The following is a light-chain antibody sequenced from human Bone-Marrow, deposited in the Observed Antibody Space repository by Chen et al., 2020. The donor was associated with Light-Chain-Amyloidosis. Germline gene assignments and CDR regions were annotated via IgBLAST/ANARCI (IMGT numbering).Light chain of an antibody. V-gene: IGLV3-25*03. CDR1: DLPTKY. CDR2: SDT. Sequence: SYELTPPPSVSVSPGQTARITCSGDDLPTKYAYWYQQKPGQAPVLVIHSDTERPSGISERFSVSSSGTTATLTISGVRAEDEADYHCQSADSSGTYEVIFGGGTKLTVL. J-gene: IGLJ2*01. CDR3: QSADSSGTYEVI.